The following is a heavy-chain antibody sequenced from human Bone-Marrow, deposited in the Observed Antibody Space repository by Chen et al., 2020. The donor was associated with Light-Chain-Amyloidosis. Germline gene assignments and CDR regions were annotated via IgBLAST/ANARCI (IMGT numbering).Heavy chain of an antibody. Sequence: QVQLVQSGAEVKKPGSSVKVSCKASGGTFSSYAISWVRQAPGQGLEWMGRIIPILGIANYAQKFQGRVTITADKSTSTAYMELNSLRAEDTAVYYCAKDISYDDILPGYPADAFDIWGQGTMVTVSS. CDR3: AKDISYDDILPGYPADAFDI. CDR2: IIPILGIA. CDR1: GGTFSSYA. J-gene: IGHJ3*02. D-gene: IGHD3-9*01. V-gene: IGHV1-69*04.